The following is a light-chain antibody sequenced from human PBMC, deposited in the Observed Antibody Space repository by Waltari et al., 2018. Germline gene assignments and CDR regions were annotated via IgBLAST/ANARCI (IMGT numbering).Light chain of an antibody. V-gene: IGKV3-20*01. Sequence: ENVLTQSPGTLSLSPGGRATLSCRARESIGADYLAWYQNKPGLAPRLLIYGASTRATGVPDRFSVSGSGTDFTLTISRLEPEDFAVYYCQQYHSLPWTFGQGTKVDIK. CDR1: ESIGADY. CDR2: GAS. J-gene: IGKJ1*01. CDR3: QQYHSLPWT.